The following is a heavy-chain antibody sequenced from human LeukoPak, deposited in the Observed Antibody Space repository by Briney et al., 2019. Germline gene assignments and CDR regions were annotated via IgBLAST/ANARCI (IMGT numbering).Heavy chain of an antibody. D-gene: IGHD3-22*01. CDR3: ARGGGPYYYDSSGYSLDY. J-gene: IGHJ4*02. CDR1: GGSFSGYY. V-gene: IGHV4-34*01. Sequence: SETLSLTCAVYGGSFSGYYWSWIRQPPGKGLEWIGEINHSGSTNYNPSLKSRVTISVDTSKNQFSLKLSSVTAADTAVYYCARGGGPYYYDSSGYSLDYWGQGTLVTVSS. CDR2: INHSGST.